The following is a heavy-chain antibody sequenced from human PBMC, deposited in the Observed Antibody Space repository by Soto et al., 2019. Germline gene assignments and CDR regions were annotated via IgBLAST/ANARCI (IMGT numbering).Heavy chain of an antibody. CDR3: ARHGGTSGRYHRIYYYGMNV. CDR1: GGSISSCGFD. Sequence: WGTLSLTCTASGGSISSCGFDWGWVRQPPGKGLEWIGSIYYSGSTYYNPSLKSRVTISVDTSKNHLSLKLTSMTAADTAMYYCARHGGTSGRYHRIYYYGMNVWGQGTTVTVSS. V-gene: IGHV4-39*01. D-gene: IGHD6-19*01. CDR2: IYYSGST. J-gene: IGHJ6*02.